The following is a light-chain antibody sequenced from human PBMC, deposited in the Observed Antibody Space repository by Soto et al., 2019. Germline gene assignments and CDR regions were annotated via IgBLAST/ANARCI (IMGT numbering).Light chain of an antibody. Sequence: SYELTQPPSVSVAPGKTARITCGGNNIGSKSVHWYQQKPGQAPVLVIYNDRPSGIPERFSGSNSGNTATLTISRVEAGDEADYYCQVWDSSSDHVVFGGGTKVTVL. CDR3: QVWDSSSDHVV. CDR2: N. V-gene: IGLV3-21*04. CDR1: NIGSKS. J-gene: IGLJ2*01.